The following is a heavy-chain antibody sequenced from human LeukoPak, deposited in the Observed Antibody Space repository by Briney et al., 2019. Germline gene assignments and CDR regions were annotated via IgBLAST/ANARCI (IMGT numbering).Heavy chain of an antibody. D-gene: IGHD6-19*01. CDR2: IWYYGSNK. CDR3: ARDLEGSGPDY. J-gene: IGHJ4*02. CDR1: GFTFSRHG. V-gene: IGHV3-33*01. Sequence: GGSLRLSCAASGFTFSRHGMHWVRQAPGKGLEGGAVIWYYGSNKYYADSVKGRFTISRDNSKNTLYLQMNSMRAEDTAVYYCARDLEGSGPDYWGQGTLVTVSS.